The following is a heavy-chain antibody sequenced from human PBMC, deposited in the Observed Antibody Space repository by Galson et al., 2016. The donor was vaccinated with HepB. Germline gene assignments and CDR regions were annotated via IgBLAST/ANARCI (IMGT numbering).Heavy chain of an antibody. CDR2: INTASGDT. Sequence: SVKVSCKASGYRFIDYAIHWERQAPGQRPEWMGWINTASGDTKYSPKLQGRVTITRDPSASTAYMELSSLTSEDTAVYYCATGSIVPIGTNYWGQGTLLTVSS. CDR3: ATGSIVPIGTNY. CDR1: GYRFIDYA. V-gene: IGHV1-3*04. D-gene: IGHD2-2*01. J-gene: IGHJ4*02.